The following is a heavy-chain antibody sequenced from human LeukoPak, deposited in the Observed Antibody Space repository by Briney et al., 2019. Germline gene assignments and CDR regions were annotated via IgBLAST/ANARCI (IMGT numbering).Heavy chain of an antibody. CDR3: ARDRLTSGSYFFDY. J-gene: IGHJ4*02. Sequence: GGSLRLSCAASAFTFSDYSMNWVRQAPGKVLEWISYISGRSSTIYYADSVRGRFTISRDNAKNSVYLQMNSLRAEDTAVYYCARDRLTSGSYFFDYWGQGTLVTVSS. V-gene: IGHV3-48*01. CDR2: ISGRSSTI. CDR1: AFTFSDYS. D-gene: IGHD1-26*01.